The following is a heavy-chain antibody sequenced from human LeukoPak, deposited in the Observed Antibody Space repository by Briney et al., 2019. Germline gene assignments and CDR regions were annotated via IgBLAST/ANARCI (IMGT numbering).Heavy chain of an antibody. Sequence: GGSLRLSCAASGFTFSSYGMHWVRQAPGKGLEWVAFIRYDGSNKYYADSVKGRFTISRDNSKNTLYLQMNTLRPEDTAVYYCAKDRGENWFDPWGQGTLVTVSS. V-gene: IGHV3-30*02. D-gene: IGHD3-10*01. CDR1: GFTFSSYG. CDR3: AKDRGENWFDP. CDR2: IRYDGSNK. J-gene: IGHJ5*02.